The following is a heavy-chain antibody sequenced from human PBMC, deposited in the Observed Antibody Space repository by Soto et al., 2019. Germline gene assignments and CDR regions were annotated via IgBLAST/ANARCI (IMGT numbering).Heavy chain of an antibody. CDR2: ISGSGGST. J-gene: IGHJ3*02. D-gene: IGHD5-12*01. Sequence: GGSLRLSCAASGLSFSTYAMNWVRQAPGKGLEWASVISGSGGSTKYAVSVKGRFTISRDNSKNTVYLQMSSLRAEDTAVYYCAKDEGYHPTDALDIWGQGTMVTVSS. CDR1: GLSFSTYA. V-gene: IGHV3-23*01. CDR3: AKDEGYHPTDALDI.